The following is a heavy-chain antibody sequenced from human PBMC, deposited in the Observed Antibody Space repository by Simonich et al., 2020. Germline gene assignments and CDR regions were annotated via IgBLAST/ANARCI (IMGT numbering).Heavy chain of an antibody. Sequence: EVQLLESGGGLVQPGGSLRLSCAASGFTFCSYAMSWVRQAPGKGLEWFSAISGSGGSTYYSDPVKGRFTISRDNSKNTLYLQMNSLRAEDTAVYYCAKDSSLVGATDWFDPWVQGTLVTVSS. J-gene: IGHJ5*02. CDR2: ISGSGGST. D-gene: IGHD1-26*01. CDR1: GFTFCSYA. CDR3: AKDSSLVGATDWFDP. V-gene: IGHV3-23*01.